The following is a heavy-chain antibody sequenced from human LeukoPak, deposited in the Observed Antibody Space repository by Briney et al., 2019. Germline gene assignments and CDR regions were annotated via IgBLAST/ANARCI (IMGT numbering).Heavy chain of an antibody. Sequence: PSETLSLTCAVYGGSFSGYYCSWIRQPPGKGLEWIGEINHSGSTNYNPSLKSRVTISVDTSKNQFSLKLSSVTAADTAVYYCARGYSSSSEGWFDPWGQGTLVTVSS. J-gene: IGHJ5*02. CDR1: GGSFSGYY. D-gene: IGHD6-6*01. CDR2: INHSGST. V-gene: IGHV4-34*01. CDR3: ARGYSSSSEGWFDP.